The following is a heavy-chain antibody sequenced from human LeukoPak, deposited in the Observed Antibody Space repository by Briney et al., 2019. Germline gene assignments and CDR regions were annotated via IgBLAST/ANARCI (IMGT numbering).Heavy chain of an antibody. CDR3: ARDFRFLDDY. CDR1: GFTFSTYW. D-gene: IGHD3-3*01. J-gene: IGHJ4*02. Sequence: GGSLRLSCAASGFTFSTYWMTWVRQAPGKGLEWVANIKQDGSEKYYVDSVKSRFTISRDNAKNSLYLQMNSLRAEDTAMYYCARDFRFLDDYWGQGTLVTVSS. CDR2: IKQDGSEK. V-gene: IGHV3-7*01.